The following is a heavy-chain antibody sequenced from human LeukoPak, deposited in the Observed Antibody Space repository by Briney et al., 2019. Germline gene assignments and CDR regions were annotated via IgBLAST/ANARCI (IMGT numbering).Heavy chain of an antibody. CDR3: ASNKVRGVIILGYYYGMDV. D-gene: IGHD3-10*01. CDR1: GFTFSSYS. Sequence: GGSLRLSCAASGFTFSSYSMNWVRQAPGKGLEWVSSISSSSSYIYYADSVKGRFTISRDNAKNSLYLQMNSLRAEDTAAYYCASNKVRGVIILGYYYGMDVWGQGTTVTVSS. CDR2: ISSSSSYI. J-gene: IGHJ6*02. V-gene: IGHV3-21*01.